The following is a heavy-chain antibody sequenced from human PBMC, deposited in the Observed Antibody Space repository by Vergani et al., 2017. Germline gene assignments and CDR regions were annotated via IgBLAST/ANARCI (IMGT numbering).Heavy chain of an antibody. Sequence: QVQLQESGPGLVKPSETLSLTCTVSGGSISSYYWSWIRQPPGKGLEWIGYIYYSGSTNYNPSLKSRVTISVDTSKNQFSLKLSSVTAADTAVYYCAREQSEDSSGWYAYWGQGTLVTVSS. D-gene: IGHD6-19*01. CDR2: IYYSGST. V-gene: IGHV4-59*01. CDR3: AREQSEDSSGWYAY. CDR1: GGSISSYY. J-gene: IGHJ4*02.